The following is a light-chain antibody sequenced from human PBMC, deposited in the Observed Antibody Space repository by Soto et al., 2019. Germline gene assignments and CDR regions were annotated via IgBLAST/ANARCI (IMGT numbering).Light chain of an antibody. Sequence: EIAMTQSPDTLSVSLGDRATLSCRASQGVRSALAWYQKKAGQSPRLPIYGTSTRAAETPGRFSGSVSETECPLTISSLQSQDFADYYCQQYSRWRLTFVGGTKVELK. CDR2: GTS. CDR3: QQYSRWRLT. V-gene: IGKV3-15*01. CDR1: QGVRSA. J-gene: IGKJ4*01.